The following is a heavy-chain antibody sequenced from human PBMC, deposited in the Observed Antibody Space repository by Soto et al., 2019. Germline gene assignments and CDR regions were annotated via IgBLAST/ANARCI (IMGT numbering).Heavy chain of an antibody. CDR1: GFTCSAFS. Sequence: EVRLVESGGGLVKPGGSLRLSCAASGFTCSAFSMNWVRQAPGKGLEWLSSINEDSTYIYYGDSWRGRSTISGDNAKDSLYLQIDSLRAEDTAGYYCVRDFGRYFRSVYMDVWGDGATVIVS. J-gene: IGHJ6*03. D-gene: IGHD3-9*01. CDR2: INEDSTYI. CDR3: VRDFGRYFRSVYMDV. V-gene: IGHV3-21*02.